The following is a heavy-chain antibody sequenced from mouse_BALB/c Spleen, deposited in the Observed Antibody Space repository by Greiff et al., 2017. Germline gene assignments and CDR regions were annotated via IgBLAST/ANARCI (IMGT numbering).Heavy chain of an antibody. D-gene: IGHD1-3*01. CDR3: TRPSGAFDY. CDR2: IRLKSNNYAT. CDR1: GFTFSNYW. V-gene: IGHV6-6*02. Sequence: EVKLVESGGGLVQPGGSMKLSCVVSGFTFSNYWMNWVRQSPEKGLEWVAEIRLKSNNYATHYAESVKGRFTISRDDSKCIVYLQMNNLRAKDTGIYYCTRPSGAFDYWGQGTTLTVSS. J-gene: IGHJ2*01.